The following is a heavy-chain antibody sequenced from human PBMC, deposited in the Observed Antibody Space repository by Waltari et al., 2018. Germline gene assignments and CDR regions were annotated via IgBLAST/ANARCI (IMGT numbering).Heavy chain of an antibody. CDR3: AREPEIKDALGDAFDI. CDR1: GYTFTSYY. CDR2: INPSGGST. V-gene: IGHV1-46*01. J-gene: IGHJ3*02. D-gene: IGHD2-15*01. Sequence: QVQLVQSGAEVKKPGASVKVSCKASGYTFTSYYMHWVRQAPGQGLEWMGIINPSGGSTSYAQKFQGRVTMTRDTSTSTVYMELSSLRSEDTAVYYCAREPEIKDALGDAFDIWGQGTMVTVSS.